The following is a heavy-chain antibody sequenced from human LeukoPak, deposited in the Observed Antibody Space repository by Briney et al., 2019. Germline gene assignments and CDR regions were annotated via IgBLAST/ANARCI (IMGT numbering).Heavy chain of an antibody. J-gene: IGHJ6*04. CDR1: GYSISSGYY. V-gene: IGHV4-38-2*02. CDR2: IYHSGST. Sequence: PWETLSLTCAVSGYSISSGYYWGWIRQPPGKGLESIGSIYHSGSTYYNPSLKSRVTISVDTSKNQFSLKLSSVTAADTAVYYCARDRVYYYYYGMDVWGKGTTVTVSS. D-gene: IGHD3-10*01. CDR3: ARDRVYYYYYGMDV.